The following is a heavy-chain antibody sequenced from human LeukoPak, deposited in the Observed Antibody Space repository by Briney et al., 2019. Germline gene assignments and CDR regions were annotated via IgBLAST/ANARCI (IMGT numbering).Heavy chain of an antibody. J-gene: IGHJ6*03. CDR1: GGSISNYH. Sequence: PSETLSLTCTVSGGSISNYHWSWIRQPAGEGLEWIGRIYNGGSTTYSPSLKSRVTMSVDTSKNQFSLKVSSVTAADTAVYYCARGGYSSSWYVSAQILGYYYMDVWGKGTTVTVSS. D-gene: IGHD6-13*01. V-gene: IGHV4-4*07. CDR2: IYNGGST. CDR3: ARGGYSSSWYVSAQILGYYYMDV.